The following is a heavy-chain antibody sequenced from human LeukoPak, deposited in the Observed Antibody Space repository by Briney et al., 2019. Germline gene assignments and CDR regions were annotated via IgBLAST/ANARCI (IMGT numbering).Heavy chain of an antibody. CDR3: ARWGDFWSGLDY. CDR1: GGTIISSTYY. Sequence: SETLSLTCSVSGGTIISSTYYWGWIRQPPGRGLEWIGSIYYSGSTYYNPSLKSRVTISVDTSKNQFSLKLSSVTAADTAVYYCARWGDFWSGLDYWGQGTLVTVSS. D-gene: IGHD3-3*01. V-gene: IGHV4-39*01. J-gene: IGHJ4*02. CDR2: IYYSGST.